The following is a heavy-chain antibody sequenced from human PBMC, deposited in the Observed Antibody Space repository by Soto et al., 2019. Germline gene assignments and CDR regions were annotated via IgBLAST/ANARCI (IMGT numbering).Heavy chain of an antibody. CDR1: GGSISSSSYY. V-gene: IGHV4-39*01. CDR2: IYYSGST. CDR3: ARRGGVGATTYDY. Sequence: QLQLQESGPGLVKPSETLSLTCTVSGGSISSSSYYWGWIRQPPGKGLEWIGSIYYSGSTYYNPSLKGRVPISVDTSKNQFSLKLSSVTAADTAVYYCARRGGVGATTYDYWGQGTLVTVSS. D-gene: IGHD1-26*01. J-gene: IGHJ4*02.